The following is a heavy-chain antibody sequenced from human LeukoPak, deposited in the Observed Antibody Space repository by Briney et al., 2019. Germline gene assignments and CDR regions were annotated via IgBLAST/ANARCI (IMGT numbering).Heavy chain of an antibody. V-gene: IGHV4-39*07. J-gene: IGHJ5*02. CDR1: GGSISSNSYY. CDR3: ARVEFDCSGGSCYSEWGWFDP. CDR2: IYYSGST. D-gene: IGHD2-15*01. Sequence: KSSETLSLTCAVSGGSISSNSYYWGWIRQPPGKGLEWIGSIYYSGSTYYNPSLKSRVTISVDTSKNQFSLKLSSVTAADTAVYYCARVEFDCSGGSCYSEWGWFDPWGQGTLVTVSS.